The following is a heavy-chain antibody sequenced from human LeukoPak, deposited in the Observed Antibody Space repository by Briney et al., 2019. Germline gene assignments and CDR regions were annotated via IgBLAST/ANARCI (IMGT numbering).Heavy chain of an antibody. J-gene: IGHJ4*02. V-gene: IGHV4-4*07. CDR1: GGSISSDY. D-gene: IGHD1-26*01. Sequence: KPSETLSLTCTVSGGSISSDYWSWIRRPAGKGLEWIGRIYGSGSTVYNPSLTSRVTMSVDTSKNQFSLKLSSVTAADTAVYYCVRVSRAVGANYFDYWGQGTLVTVSS. CDR2: IYGSGST. CDR3: VRVSRAVGANYFDY.